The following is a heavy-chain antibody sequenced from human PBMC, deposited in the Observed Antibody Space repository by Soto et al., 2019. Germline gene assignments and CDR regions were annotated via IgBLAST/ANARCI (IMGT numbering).Heavy chain of an antibody. Sequence: QVTLKESGPVLVKPTETLTLTCTVSGFSLSNARMGVSWIRQPPGKALEWLAHIFSNDEKSYSTSLKSRLTISKDTSKSQVVLTMTNMDPVDTATHYCAREGKVGGAPVADYWGQGTLVTVSS. D-gene: IGHD1-26*01. J-gene: IGHJ4*02. CDR1: GFSLSNARMG. CDR3: AREGKVGGAPVADY. V-gene: IGHV2-26*01. CDR2: IFSNDEK.